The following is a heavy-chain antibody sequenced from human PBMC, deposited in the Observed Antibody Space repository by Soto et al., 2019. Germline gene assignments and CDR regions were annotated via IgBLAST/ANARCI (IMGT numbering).Heavy chain of an antibody. CDR2: ISAYNGNT. CDR3: ARDHNYDILTGYWYYFDY. J-gene: IGHJ4*02. D-gene: IGHD3-9*01. CDR1: GYTFTSYG. Sequence: ASVKVSCKASGYTFTSYGISWVRQAPGQGLEWMGWISAYNGNTNYAQKLQGRFTMTTDTSTSTAYMELRSLRSDDTAVYYCARDHNYDILTGYWYYFDYWGQGTLVTVSS. V-gene: IGHV1-18*01.